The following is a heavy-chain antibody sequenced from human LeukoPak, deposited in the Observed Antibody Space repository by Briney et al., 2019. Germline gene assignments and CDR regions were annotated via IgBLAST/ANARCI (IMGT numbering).Heavy chain of an antibody. J-gene: IGHJ6*04. D-gene: IGHD2/OR15-2a*01. CDR1: GGSFSGYY. CDR2: INHSGST. CDR3: ARAFARGSYYSYGMDV. V-gene: IGHV4-34*01. Sequence: SETLSLTCAVYGGSFSGYYWSWIRQPPGKGLEWIGEINHSGSTNYNPSLKSRVTISVDTSKNQFSLKLSSVTAADTAVYYCARAFARGSYYSYGMDVWGKGTTVTVSS.